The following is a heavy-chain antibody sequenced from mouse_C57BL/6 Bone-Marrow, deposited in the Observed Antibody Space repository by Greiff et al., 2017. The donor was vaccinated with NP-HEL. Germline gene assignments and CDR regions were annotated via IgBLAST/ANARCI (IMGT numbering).Heavy chain of an antibody. Sequence: VQLQQSGAELVKPGASVKMSCKASGYTFTSYWITWVKQRPGQGLEWIGDIYPGSGSTNYNEKFKSKATLTVDTSSSTAYMQLSSLTSEDSAVYYCARYRDYGSSPYWYFDVWGTGTTVTVSS. D-gene: IGHD1-1*01. V-gene: IGHV1-55*01. CDR1: GYTFTSYW. J-gene: IGHJ1*03. CDR3: ARYRDYGSSPYWYFDV. CDR2: IYPGSGST.